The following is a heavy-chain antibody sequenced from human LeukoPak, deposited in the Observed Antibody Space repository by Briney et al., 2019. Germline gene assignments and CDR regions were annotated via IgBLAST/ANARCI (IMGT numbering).Heavy chain of an antibody. J-gene: IGHJ5*02. Sequence: SETLSLTCAVYGGSFSGYYWSWIRQPPGKGLEWIGEINHSGSTNYNPSLKSRVTISVDTSKNQFSLKLSSVTAADTAVYYCARGCTGYSSSWYYGRFDPWGQGTLVTVSS. CDR1: GGSFSGYY. V-gene: IGHV4-34*01. D-gene: IGHD6-13*01. CDR2: INHSGST. CDR3: ARGCTGYSSSWYYGRFDP.